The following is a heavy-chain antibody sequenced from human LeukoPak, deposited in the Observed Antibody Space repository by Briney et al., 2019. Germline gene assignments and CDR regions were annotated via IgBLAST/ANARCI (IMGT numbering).Heavy chain of an antibody. J-gene: IGHJ4*02. CDR1: GFTFSHYG. CDR2: IWSDGTNQ. V-gene: IGHV3-33*01. D-gene: IGHD3-22*01. Sequence: GRSLRLSCEASGFTFSHYGMHWVRQAPGKGLEWVAVIWSDGTNQYYADSVRGRFTISRDNAKDSLWLQMNSLRAEDSAVYYCARLRRNSDRSGFYYYYDYWGQGTLVTVSS. CDR3: ARLRRNSDRSGFYYYYDY.